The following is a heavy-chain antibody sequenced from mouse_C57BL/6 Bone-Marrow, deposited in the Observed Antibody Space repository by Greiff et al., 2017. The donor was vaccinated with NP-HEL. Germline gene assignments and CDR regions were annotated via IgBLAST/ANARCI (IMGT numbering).Heavy chain of an antibody. CDR2: ISNLAYSI. CDR3: ARGGSSPYYYAMDY. V-gene: IGHV5-15*01. J-gene: IGHJ4*01. Sequence: DVMLVESGGGLVQPGGSLKLSCAASGFTFSDYGMAWVRQAPRKGPEWVAFISNLAYSIYSADTVTGRFTISRENAKNTLYLEMSSLRSEDTAMYYCARGGSSPYYYAMDYWGQGTSVTVSS. CDR1: GFTFSDYG. D-gene: IGHD1-1*01.